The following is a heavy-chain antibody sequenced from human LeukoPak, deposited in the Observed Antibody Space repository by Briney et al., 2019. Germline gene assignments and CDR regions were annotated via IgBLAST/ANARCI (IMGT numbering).Heavy chain of an antibody. Sequence: PSETLSLTCTVSGGSISSYYWSWIRQPPGKGLEWIAYLFYSGSTDYNPSLESRVTISVDTSKNQFSLKLRSVTAADTAVYYCATVAVIRGVTYFDYWGEGTLVTVSS. CDR1: GGSISSYY. CDR2: LFYSGST. V-gene: IGHV4-59*01. J-gene: IGHJ4*02. CDR3: ATVAVIRGVTYFDY. D-gene: IGHD3-10*01.